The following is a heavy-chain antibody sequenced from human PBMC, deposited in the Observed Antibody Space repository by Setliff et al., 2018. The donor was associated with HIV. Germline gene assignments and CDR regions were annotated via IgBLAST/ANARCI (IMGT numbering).Heavy chain of an antibody. V-gene: IGHV1-18*01. Sequence: ASVKVSCKASGYTFTSYGTSWVRQAPGQGLEWMGWISTYNGNTNYAQKVQGRDTMTTDTSTSTAYMELRSLRSDDTAVYYCARGVTAIVVVPDYWGQGTLVTVSS. CDR1: GYTFTSYG. CDR2: ISTYNGNT. J-gene: IGHJ4*02. CDR3: ARGVTAIVVVPDY. D-gene: IGHD3-22*01.